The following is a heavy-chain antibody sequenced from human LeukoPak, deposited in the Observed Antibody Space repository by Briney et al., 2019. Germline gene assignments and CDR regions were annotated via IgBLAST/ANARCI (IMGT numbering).Heavy chain of an antibody. CDR3: ARDLKGYSSSWSRGVFDY. Sequence: ASVKVSCKASGYTFTSYGISWVRQAPGQGHEWMGWISAYNGNTNYAQKLQGRVTMTTDTSTSTAYMELRSLRSDDTAVYYCARDLKGYSSSWSRGVFDYWGQGTLVTVSS. CDR1: GYTFTSYG. J-gene: IGHJ4*02. CDR2: ISAYNGNT. D-gene: IGHD6-13*01. V-gene: IGHV1-18*04.